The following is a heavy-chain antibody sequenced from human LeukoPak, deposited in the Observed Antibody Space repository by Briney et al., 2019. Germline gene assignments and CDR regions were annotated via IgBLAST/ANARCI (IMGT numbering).Heavy chain of an antibody. CDR3: ARLVHYDILYYFDY. V-gene: IGHV1-8*01. D-gene: IGHD3-9*01. Sequence: ASVKVSCKASGYTFTSYDINWVRQATGQGLEWMGWMNPNSGNTGYAQKFQGRVTMTRNTSISTAYMELSSLRSEDTAVYYCARLVHYDILYYFDYWGQGTLVTVSS. CDR1: GYTFTSYD. CDR2: MNPNSGNT. J-gene: IGHJ4*02.